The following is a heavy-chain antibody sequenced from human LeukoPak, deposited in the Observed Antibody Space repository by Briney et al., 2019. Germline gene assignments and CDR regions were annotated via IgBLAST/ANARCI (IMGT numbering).Heavy chain of an antibody. D-gene: IGHD6-19*01. CDR3: AKETYSSGWYPYFDY. CDR2: ISGSGGST. V-gene: IGHV3-23*01. CDR1: GFTFSSYA. J-gene: IGHJ4*02. Sequence: GGSLRLSCVASGFTFSSYATSWVRQAPGKGLEWVSGISGSGGSTYYADSVKGRFTISRDNSKNTLFLQMNSLRAEDTAVYYCAKETYSSGWYPYFDYWGQGTLVTASS.